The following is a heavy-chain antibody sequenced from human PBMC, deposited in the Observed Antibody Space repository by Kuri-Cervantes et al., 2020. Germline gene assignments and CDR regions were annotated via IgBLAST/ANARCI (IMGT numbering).Heavy chain of an antibody. D-gene: IGHD6-19*01. CDR1: GFTVSSNY. CDR3: ARGVGTQWPPQ. V-gene: IGHV3-53*01. J-gene: IGHJ4*02. Sequence: ETLSLSCAASGFTVSSNYMSWVRQAPGKGLEWVSVIYSGGSTYYADSVKGRFTISRDNAKNSLFLQMDSLRAEDTAVYYCARGVGTQWPPQWGQGTLVTVSS. CDR2: IYSGGST.